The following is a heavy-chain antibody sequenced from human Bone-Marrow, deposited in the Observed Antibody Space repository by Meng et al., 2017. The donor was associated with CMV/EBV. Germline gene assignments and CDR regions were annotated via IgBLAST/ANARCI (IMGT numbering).Heavy chain of an antibody. CDR2: TNPNRGGT. CDR3: ARGAPAAILAYYYSYGMDV. V-gene: IGHV1-2*02. D-gene: IGHD2-2*02. Sequence: ASVKVSCKASGDTFSTFTISWVRQAHGQGLEWMGWTNPNRGGTNYAQKFQGRVTMTRDTSISTAYMELSRLRSDDTAGYYCARGAPAAILAYYYSYGMDVWGQGTTVTVSS. J-gene: IGHJ6*02. CDR1: GDTFSTFT.